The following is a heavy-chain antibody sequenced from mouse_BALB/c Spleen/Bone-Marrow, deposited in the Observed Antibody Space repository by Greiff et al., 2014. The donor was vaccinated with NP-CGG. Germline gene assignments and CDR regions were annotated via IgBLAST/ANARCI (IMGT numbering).Heavy chain of an antibody. CDR1: GFNIKDTY. Sequence: EVQLQQSGAELVKPGASVKLSCTASGFNIKDTYMHWVKQRPEQGLEWIGRIDPANGNTKYDPKFQGKATITADTSSNTAYLQLSSLTSEDTAVYYCAAYYYGSSQFVYWGQGTLVTVSA. CDR3: AAYYYGSSQFVY. J-gene: IGHJ3*01. CDR2: IDPANGNT. D-gene: IGHD1-1*01. V-gene: IGHV14-3*02.